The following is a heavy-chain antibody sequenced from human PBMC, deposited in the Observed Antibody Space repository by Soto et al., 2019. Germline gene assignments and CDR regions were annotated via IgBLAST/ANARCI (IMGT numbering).Heavy chain of an antibody. D-gene: IGHD6-6*01. J-gene: IGHJ4*02. CDR3: TIASEDHTSNCDY. Sequence: EVQLVEYGGGLVKPGGSLRLYCAASGFTFTRYSMNWVRQAPGKGLEWVSSISSTTNDIYYVDSMKGRFTSSRDNAKNSLYLEMNGLRAADTSVYSGTIASEDHTSNCDYGGQGTLVTVTS. CDR1: GFTFTRYS. V-gene: IGHV3-21*06. CDR2: ISSTTNDI.